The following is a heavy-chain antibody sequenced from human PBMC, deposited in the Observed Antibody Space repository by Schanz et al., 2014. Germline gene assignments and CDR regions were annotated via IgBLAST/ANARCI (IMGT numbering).Heavy chain of an antibody. J-gene: IGHJ4*02. CDR1: GSTFINHA. V-gene: IGHV3-23*01. D-gene: IGHD3-9*01. Sequence: EVHLLESGGGLVQPGGPLRLSLPASGSTFINHALSWVPQAPGKGLEWVSGIGGSGDSTHYAGAVKGRFIISRDNSKNTLYLQVNSLRAEDTAVYYCAKHVRSLTGNDYWGQGTLVTVSS. CDR3: AKHVRSLTGNDY. CDR2: IGGSGDST.